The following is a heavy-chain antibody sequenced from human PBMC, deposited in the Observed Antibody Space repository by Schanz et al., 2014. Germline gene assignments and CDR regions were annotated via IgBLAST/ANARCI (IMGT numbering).Heavy chain of an antibody. J-gene: IGHJ4*02. V-gene: IGHV3-74*01. CDR1: GFTFNDYW. Sequence: EVQLVESGGGLVQPGGSLRLSCAASGFTFNDYWMHWVRQAPGKGLVWVSRINSDGRSTNYADSVKGRFSISRDNARNTLHLQMDSLRAEDTAVYYCAGGPMGGYIEYWGQGTLVIVSS. CDR3: AGGPMGGYIEY. D-gene: IGHD3-10*01. CDR2: INSDGRST.